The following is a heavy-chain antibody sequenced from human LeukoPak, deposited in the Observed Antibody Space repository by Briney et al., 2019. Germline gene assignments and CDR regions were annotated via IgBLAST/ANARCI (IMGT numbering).Heavy chain of an antibody. CDR2: ISYDGSNK. CDR3: AKGAAAGTVLSDRWFDP. D-gene: IGHD6-13*01. J-gene: IGHJ5*02. V-gene: IGHV3-30-3*01. Sequence: PGRSLRLSCAASGFTFSSYAMHWVRQAPGKGLEWVAVISYDGSNKYYADSVKGRFTISRDNSKNTLYLQMNSLRAEDTAVYYCAKGAAAGTVLSDRWFDPWGQGTLVTVSS. CDR1: GFTFSSYA.